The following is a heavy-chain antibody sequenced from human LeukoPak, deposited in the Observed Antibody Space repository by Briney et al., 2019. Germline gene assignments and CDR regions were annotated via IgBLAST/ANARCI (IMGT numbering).Heavy chain of an antibody. CDR1: GFTFSSYS. V-gene: IGHV3-48*01. CDR2: ISSSSSTI. CDR3: ARGTGHPLGY. D-gene: IGHD3-16*01. Sequence: WGSLRLSCAASGFTFSSYSMNWVRQAPGKGLEWVSYISSSSSTIYYADSVKGRFTISRDNAKNSLYLQMNSLRAEDTAVYYCARGTGHPLGYWGQGTLVTVSS. J-gene: IGHJ4*02.